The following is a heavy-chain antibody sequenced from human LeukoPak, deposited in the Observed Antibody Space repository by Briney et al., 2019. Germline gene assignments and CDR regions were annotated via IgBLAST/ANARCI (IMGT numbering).Heavy chain of an antibody. CDR2: IYYSGST. Sequence: SETLSLTCTVSGGSISSGSYYWSWIRQPPGKGLEWIGYIYYSGSTNYNPSLKSRVTISVDTSKNQFSLKLSSVTAADTAVYYCARYYYDSSGYQPDYWGQGTLVTVSS. CDR1: GGSISSGSYY. CDR3: ARYYYDSSGYQPDY. D-gene: IGHD3-22*01. V-gene: IGHV4-61*01. J-gene: IGHJ4*02.